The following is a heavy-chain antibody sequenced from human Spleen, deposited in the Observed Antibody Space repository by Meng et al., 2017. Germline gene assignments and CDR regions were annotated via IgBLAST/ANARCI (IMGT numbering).Heavy chain of an antibody. Sequence: QVALVESGGGVVQPGGSLRLSCAASGFTFNTYAMHWVRQAPGKGLEWVSLTSFDGAQIYYSDSVRGRFTISRDNSKNTLYLQMNSLRAEDTAVYYCARDKPPNDVWGRGTLVTVSS. CDR1: GFTFNTYA. CDR2: TSFDGAQI. J-gene: IGHJ2*01. V-gene: IGHV3-30*01. CDR3: ARDKPPNDV.